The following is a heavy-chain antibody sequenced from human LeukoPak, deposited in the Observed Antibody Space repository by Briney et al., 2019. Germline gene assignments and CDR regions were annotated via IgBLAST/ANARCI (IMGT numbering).Heavy chain of an antibody. CDR3: ASRQDLGWYYDT. J-gene: IGHJ4*02. V-gene: IGHV3-23*01. CDR1: GFTFSSYA. D-gene: IGHD6-19*01. Sequence: GGSLRLSCAASGFTFSSYAMRGVRQAPGKGLAWVSGFSGDGSKSCADSVKGRFTISRDISRNTLYLQMNSMRAEATAVYYCASRQDLGWYYDTWGQGTLVTVSS. CDR2: FSGDGSK.